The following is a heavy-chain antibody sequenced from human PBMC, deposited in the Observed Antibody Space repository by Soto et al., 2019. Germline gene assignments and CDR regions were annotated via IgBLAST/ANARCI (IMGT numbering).Heavy chain of an antibody. Sequence: EVQLVESGGGLVQPGGSLKLSCAAAGFTLSGSTVHWVRQASGKGLEWIGHIRTKTNNYATAYGESVKGRFTLSRDDSKNTAYLQMNSLQNEDTAVYYCSRGNPTYFDTWGQGTLVIVSS. D-gene: IGHD1-1*01. CDR2: IRTKTNNYAT. CDR3: SRGNPTYFDT. V-gene: IGHV3-73*01. CDR1: GFTLSGST. J-gene: IGHJ4*02.